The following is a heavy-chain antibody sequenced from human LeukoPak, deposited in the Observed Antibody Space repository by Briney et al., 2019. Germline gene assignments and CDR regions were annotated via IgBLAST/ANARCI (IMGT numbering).Heavy chain of an antibody. V-gene: IGHV4-34*01. J-gene: IGHJ6*03. CDR3: ARVSSGWGYYYYYYYMDV. CDR1: GGYFSGYY. Sequence: SDTLSLTCAVYGGYFSGYYWIGTRPPPGKALEWIGDNNDRGSNNHNPSLKSRVTILVDTSKNQFSLNLSSVTAADTAVYYCARVSSGWGYYYYYYYMDVWGKGTTVTVSS. D-gene: IGHD6-19*01. CDR2: NNDRGSN.